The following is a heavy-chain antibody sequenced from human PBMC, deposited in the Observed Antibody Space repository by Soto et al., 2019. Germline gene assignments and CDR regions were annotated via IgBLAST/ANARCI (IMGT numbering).Heavy chain of an antibody. D-gene: IGHD4-4*01. J-gene: IGHJ4*02. CDR3: ARDRGEMATVAIYY. CDR1: GFTFSSFG. V-gene: IGHV3-33*01. CDR2: IWYDGVDK. Sequence: QVQLVESRGGVVQPGRSLRLSCAASGFTFSSFGMHWVRQAPGKGLEWVAVIWYDGVDKYYAESVKGRFTISRDNSKNTLYLQMNSLRAEDTAVYYCARDRGEMATVAIYYWGQGTLVTVSS.